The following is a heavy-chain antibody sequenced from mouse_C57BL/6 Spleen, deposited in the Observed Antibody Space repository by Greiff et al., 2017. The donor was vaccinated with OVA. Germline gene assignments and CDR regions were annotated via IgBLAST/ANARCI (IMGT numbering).Heavy chain of an antibody. CDR3: ADGYYRAWFAY. Sequence: EVKVVESGGGLVKPGGSLKLSCAASGFTFSDYGMHWVRQAPEKGLEWVAYISSGSSTIYYADTVKGRFTISRDNAKNTLFLQMTSLRSEDTAMYYCADGYYRAWFAYWGQGTLVTVSA. CDR1: GFTFSDYG. D-gene: IGHD2-3*01. J-gene: IGHJ3*01. V-gene: IGHV5-17*01. CDR2: ISSGSSTI.